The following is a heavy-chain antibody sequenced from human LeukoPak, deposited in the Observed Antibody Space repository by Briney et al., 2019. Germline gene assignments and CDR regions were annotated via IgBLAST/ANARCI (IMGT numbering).Heavy chain of an antibody. CDR1: GGSISSFY. V-gene: IGHV4-59*01. D-gene: IGHD3-10*01. Sequence: SETLSLTCTVSGGSISSFYWSWIRQPPGKGLEWIGYIYYSGSTNYNPSLKSRVTISVDTSKNLFSLKLSSVTAADTAVYYCARDPGSYTFDYWGQGTLVTVSS. CDR2: IYYSGST. J-gene: IGHJ4*02. CDR3: ARDPGSYTFDY.